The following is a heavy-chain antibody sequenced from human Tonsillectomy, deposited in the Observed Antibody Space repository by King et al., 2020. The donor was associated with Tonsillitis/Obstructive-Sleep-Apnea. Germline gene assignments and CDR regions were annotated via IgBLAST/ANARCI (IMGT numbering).Heavy chain of an antibody. CDR3: AREITTDAFDI. D-gene: IGHD3-3*01. CDR2: IDHSGST. CDR1: GGSFSAYY. J-gene: IGHJ3*02. V-gene: IGHV4-34*01. Sequence: VQLQQWGAGLLKPSETLSLTCAVYGGSFSAYYWSWIRQPPGKGLEWIGEIDHSGSTNYSPSLKSRVTISADQSKTQFSLNLSSVTAADTAVYYCAREITTDAFDIWGQGTMVTVSS.